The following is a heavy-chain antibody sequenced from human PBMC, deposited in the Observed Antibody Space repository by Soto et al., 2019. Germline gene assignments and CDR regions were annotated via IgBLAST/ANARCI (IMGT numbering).Heavy chain of an antibody. CDR2: IYATGTT. Sequence: SEALSLTCTVSGAAISVFYWSWIRNSAGKGLEWIGRIYATGTTDYNPSLKSRVMMSVDTSKKQFSLKLRSVTAADTAVYYCVRDGTKTLRDWFDPWGQGISVTVSS. J-gene: IGHJ5*02. CDR3: VRDGTKTLRDWFDP. V-gene: IGHV4-4*07. CDR1: GAAISVFY. D-gene: IGHD1-1*01.